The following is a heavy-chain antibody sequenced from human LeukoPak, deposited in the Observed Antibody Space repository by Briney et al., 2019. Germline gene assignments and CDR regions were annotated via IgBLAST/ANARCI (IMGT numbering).Heavy chain of an antibody. CDR2: INPSGGST. D-gene: IGHD2-2*01. J-gene: IGHJ6*02. V-gene: IGHV1-46*01. Sequence: ASVKVSCKATGYTFTSYYMHWVQQAPGQGLEWVGIINPSGGSTSYEQKFQGRVTMTRDTSTSTVDMELSSLRSEDTAVYYCARVQDIVVVPAAPDTYYYCGMDVWGQGTTVTVSS. CDR1: GYTFTSYY. CDR3: ARVQDIVVVPAAPDTYYYCGMDV.